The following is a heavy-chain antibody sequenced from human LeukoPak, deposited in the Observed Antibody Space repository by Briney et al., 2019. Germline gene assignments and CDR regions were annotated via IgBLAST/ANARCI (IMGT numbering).Heavy chain of an antibody. CDR1: GFTFSSYA. CDR3: AKDDGYFDCLSPIPYFDY. J-gene: IGHJ4*02. CDR2: ISGSGGST. V-gene: IGHV3-23*01. Sequence: WGSLRLSCAASGFTFSSYAMSWVRQAPGKGLEWVSAISGSGGSTYYADSVEGRFTISRDNSKNTLYLQMNSLRAEDTAVYYCAKDDGYFDCLSPIPYFDYWGQGTLVTVSS. D-gene: IGHD3-9*01.